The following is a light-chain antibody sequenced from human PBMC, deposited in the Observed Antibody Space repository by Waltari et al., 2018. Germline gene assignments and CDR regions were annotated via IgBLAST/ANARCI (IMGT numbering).Light chain of an antibody. CDR1: QSIRSW. J-gene: IGKJ2*01. CDR2: KAS. CDR3: QQYNSYPYT. V-gene: IGKV1-5*03. Sequence: DIQMTQSPSTLSASVGDRFTITCRASQSIRSWLAWYQQKPGKAPKLLIYKASSLESGVPSRFSGSGSGTEFTLTISSLQPDDFATYYCQQYNSYPYTFGQGTKLEIK.